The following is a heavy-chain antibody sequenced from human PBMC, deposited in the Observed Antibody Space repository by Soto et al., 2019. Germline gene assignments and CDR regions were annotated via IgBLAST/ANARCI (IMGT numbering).Heavy chain of an antibody. Sequence: QVKLVQSGAEVKKSGASVKVSCKASGYTFTSHDINWVRQATGQGLEWMGWMNPNSGNTGYAQKFQGRVTMTRNTSISTAYMELSSLRSEDTAVYYCARWDYGDYARFDYWGQGTLVTVSS. CDR2: MNPNSGNT. J-gene: IGHJ4*02. V-gene: IGHV1-8*01. CDR1: GYTFTSHD. CDR3: ARWDYGDYARFDY. D-gene: IGHD4-17*01.